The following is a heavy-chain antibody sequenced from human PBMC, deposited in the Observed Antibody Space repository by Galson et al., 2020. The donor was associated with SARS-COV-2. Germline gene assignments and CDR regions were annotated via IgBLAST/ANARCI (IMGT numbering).Heavy chain of an antibody. J-gene: IGHJ4*02. D-gene: IGHD2-8*01. CDR1: GFTFGDYA. Sequence: GGSLRHSCAASGFTFGDYAMHWVRQAPGKGLEWDAGVGWYGRRVGYVDSVKGRFTVSRDNAKKSLYLEMKSMRVEDTALYYCARDSGGENILNFFDDWGQGTLVAVSS. CDR2: VGWYGRRV. CDR3: ARDSGGENILNFFDD. V-gene: IGHV3-9*01.